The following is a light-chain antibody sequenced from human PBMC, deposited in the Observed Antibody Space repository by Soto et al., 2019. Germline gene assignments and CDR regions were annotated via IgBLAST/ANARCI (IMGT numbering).Light chain of an antibody. CDR1: SSDVGGYNY. V-gene: IGLV2-14*01. J-gene: IGLJ1*01. CDR3: SSYTSSSHYV. CDR2: DVS. Sequence: QSVLTQPASVSGSPGHSITISCTGTSSDVGGYNYVSWYQQHPGKAPKLMIYDVSNRPSGVSNHFSGSKSGNTASLTISGLQAEDEADYYCSSYTSSSHYVFGTGTKVTVL.